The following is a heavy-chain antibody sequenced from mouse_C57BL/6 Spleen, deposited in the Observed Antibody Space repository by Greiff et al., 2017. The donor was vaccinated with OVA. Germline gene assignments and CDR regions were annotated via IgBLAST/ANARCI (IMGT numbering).Heavy chain of an antibody. CDR3: ARMGLEAWFAY. V-gene: IGHV5-12*01. CDR1: GFTFSDYY. J-gene: IGHJ3*01. CDR2: ISNGGGST. Sequence: EVKLVESGGGLVQPGGSLKLSCAASGFTFSDYYMYWVRQTPEKRLEWVAYISNGGGSTYYPDTVTGRFTISRDNATNTLYLQLSRLKSEDTAMYYCARMGLEAWFAYWGQGTLVTVSA. D-gene: IGHD3-1*01.